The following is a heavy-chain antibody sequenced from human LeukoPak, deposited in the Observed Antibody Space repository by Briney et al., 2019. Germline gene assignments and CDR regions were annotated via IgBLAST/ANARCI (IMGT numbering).Heavy chain of an antibody. D-gene: IGHD1-20*01. J-gene: IGHJ5*02. Sequence: GASVKVSCKASGYTFTSYYMHWVRQAPGQGLEWMGIINPSGGSTSYAQKFQGRVTTTRDMSTSTVYMELSSLRSEDTAVYYCARAVAAPSHSGYNWNDLGWFDPWGQGTLVTVSS. V-gene: IGHV1-46*01. CDR1: GYTFTSYY. CDR3: ARAVAAPSHSGYNWNDLGWFDP. CDR2: INPSGGST.